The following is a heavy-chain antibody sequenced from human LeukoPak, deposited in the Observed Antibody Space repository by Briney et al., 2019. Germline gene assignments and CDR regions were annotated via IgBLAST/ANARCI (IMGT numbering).Heavy chain of an antibody. CDR3: AKEGHSSSPAIWVSYYYYYYMDV. CDR1: GFTFSSYA. V-gene: IGHV3-30-3*01. Sequence: PGGSLRLSCAASGFTFSSYAMHWVRQAPGKGLEWVAVISYDGSNKYYADSVKGRFTISRDNSKNTLYLQMNSLRAEDTAVYYCAKEGHSSSPAIWVSYYYYYYMDVWGKGTTVTVSS. J-gene: IGHJ6*03. CDR2: ISYDGSNK. D-gene: IGHD6-6*01.